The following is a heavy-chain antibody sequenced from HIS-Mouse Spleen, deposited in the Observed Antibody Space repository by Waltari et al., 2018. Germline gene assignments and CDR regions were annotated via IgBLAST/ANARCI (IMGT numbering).Heavy chain of an antibody. J-gene: IGHJ4*02. D-gene: IGHD6-19*01. CDR2: IDWDDDK. CDR1: GFPFSSYW. CDR3: ARIAEGYSSGWYAFDY. Sequence: ESGGGLVQPGGSLRLSCAASGFPFSSYWMRWIRQPPGKAREGLERIDWDDDKYYSTSLKTRLTISKDTSKNQVVLTMTNMDPVDTATYYCARIAEGYSSGWYAFDYWGQGTLVTVSS. V-gene: IGHV2-70*11.